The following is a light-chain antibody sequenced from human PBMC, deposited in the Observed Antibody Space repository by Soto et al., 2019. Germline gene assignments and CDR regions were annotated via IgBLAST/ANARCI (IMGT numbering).Light chain of an antibody. V-gene: IGKV3-20*01. CDR1: QSVGNN. Sequence: EIVMTQSPATLSVSPGERTTLSCRASQSVGNNLAWYQQKPGQAPRLLIYGAFKRATGIPDRFSGSGSGTDFTLTISRMEPEDFAVYYCQQYGSSQGTFGQGTKVDI. J-gene: IGKJ1*01. CDR3: QQYGSSQGT. CDR2: GAF.